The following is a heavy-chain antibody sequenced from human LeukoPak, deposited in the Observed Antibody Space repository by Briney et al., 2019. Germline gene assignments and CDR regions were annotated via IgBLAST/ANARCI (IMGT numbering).Heavy chain of an antibody. CDR1: GGSISSGSYY. CDR2: IYTSGST. V-gene: IGHV4-61*02. CDR3: ARADTSIAARYMDV. Sequence: SQTLSLTCTVSGGSISSGSYYWSWIRQPAGKGLEWNGRIYTSGSTNYNPSLKSRVTISVDTSKNQFSLKLSSVTAADTAVYYCARADTSIAARYMDVWGKGTTVTVSS. D-gene: IGHD6-6*01. J-gene: IGHJ6*03.